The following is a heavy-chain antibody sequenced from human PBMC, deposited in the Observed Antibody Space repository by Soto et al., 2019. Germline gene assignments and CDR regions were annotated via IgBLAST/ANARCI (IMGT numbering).Heavy chain of an antibody. Sequence: PGGSLRLSCAASGFTFSTFALHWVRQAPGKGLEWVALISHDGTNKYFADSVKGRFTISRDNSKNTLYMQMNSLRVEDTAVYYCARDGLPDDFRSGGYWFDPWGQGTPVTVSS. CDR3: ARDGLPDDFRSGGYWFDP. D-gene: IGHD3-3*01. J-gene: IGHJ5*02. CDR2: ISHDGTNK. CDR1: GFTFSTFA. V-gene: IGHV3-30-3*01.